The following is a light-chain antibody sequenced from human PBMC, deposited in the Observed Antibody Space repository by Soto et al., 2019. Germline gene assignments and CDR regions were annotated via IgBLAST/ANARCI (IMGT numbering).Light chain of an antibody. CDR2: DVT. V-gene: IGLV2-11*01. CDR3: CSYAGRYTDV. CDR1: SSDIGGYNF. J-gene: IGLJ1*01. Sequence: QSVLTQPRSVSGSPGQSVTISCTGTSSDIGGYNFVSWFQHHPGKAPTLMISDVTTRPSGVPARFSGSKSGNTASLTISGLQAEDEADYYCCSYAGRYTDVFGTGIKLTVL.